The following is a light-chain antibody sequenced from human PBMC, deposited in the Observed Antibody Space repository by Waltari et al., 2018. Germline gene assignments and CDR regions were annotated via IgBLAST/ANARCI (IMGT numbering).Light chain of an antibody. J-gene: IGKJ2*01. V-gene: IGKV3-15*01. CDR3: QQYNNWPPYT. CDR1: QSVRGN. Sequence: EIVMAQSPATLSVSPGERATLSCRASQSVRGNLAWYQQKPGLAPRLLIYGASTRATGIPARFSSSGSGTEFTLTISSLQPEDFAVYYCQQYNNWPPYTFGQGTKLEIK. CDR2: GAS.